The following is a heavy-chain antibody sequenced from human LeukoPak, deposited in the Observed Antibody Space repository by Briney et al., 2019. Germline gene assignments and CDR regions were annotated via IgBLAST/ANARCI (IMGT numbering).Heavy chain of an antibody. CDR3: ARDPSVPYYSNYAGDY. J-gene: IGHJ4*02. CDR2: ISSSSSTI. CDR1: GFTFSSYS. D-gene: IGHD4-11*01. Sequence: GGSLRLSCAASGFTFSSYSMNWVRQAPGKGLEWVSYISSSSSTIYYADSVKGRFTISRDNAKNSLYLQMNSLRAEDTAVYYCARDPSVPYYSNYAGDYWGQGTLVTVSS. V-gene: IGHV3-48*04.